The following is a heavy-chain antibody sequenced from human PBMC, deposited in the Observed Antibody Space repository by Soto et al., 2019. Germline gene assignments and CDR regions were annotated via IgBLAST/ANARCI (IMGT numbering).Heavy chain of an antibody. CDR1: GFTFFTSA. Sequence: SVKVSCKASGFTFFTSAVQWVRQARGQRLEWIGWIVVGSGNTNYAQKFQERVTITRDMSTNTAYMELSSLRSEDTAVYCCAADPYCGGDCYFDYWGQGTMVTVS. J-gene: IGHJ4*02. CDR2: IVVGSGNT. V-gene: IGHV1-58*01. D-gene: IGHD2-21*02. CDR3: AADPYCGGDCYFDY.